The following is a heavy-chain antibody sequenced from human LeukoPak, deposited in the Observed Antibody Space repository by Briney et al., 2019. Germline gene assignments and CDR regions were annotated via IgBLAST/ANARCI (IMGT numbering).Heavy chain of an antibody. J-gene: IGHJ4*02. CDR2: IYYSAST. Sequence: SETLSLTCTVSGDSISSTNYYWGWIRQPPGKGLEWIGSIYYSASTYYNPSLESRVTISVDTSKNQFSLKLSSVTAADTAVYYCATSGWYLLPGVYWGQGTLVTVSS. CDR3: ATSGWYLLPGVY. CDR1: GDSISSTNYY. V-gene: IGHV4-39*01. D-gene: IGHD6-19*01.